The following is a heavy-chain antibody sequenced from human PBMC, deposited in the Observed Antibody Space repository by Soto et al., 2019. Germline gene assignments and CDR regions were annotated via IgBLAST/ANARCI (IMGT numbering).Heavy chain of an antibody. CDR3: AREGLGITMVRGLPLDYYGMDV. J-gene: IGHJ6*02. Sequence: ASVKVSCKASGYTFTSYDINWVRQATGQGLEWMGWMNPNSGNTGYAQKFQGRVTMTRNTSISTAYMELSSLRSEDTAVYYCAREGLGITMVRGLPLDYYGMDVWGQGTTVTVSS. D-gene: IGHD3-10*01. CDR1: GYTFTSYD. V-gene: IGHV1-8*01. CDR2: MNPNSGNT.